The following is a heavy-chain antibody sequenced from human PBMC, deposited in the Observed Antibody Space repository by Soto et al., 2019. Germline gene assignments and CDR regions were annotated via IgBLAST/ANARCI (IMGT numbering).Heavy chain of an antibody. D-gene: IGHD2-2*01. CDR2: IVVGSGNT. J-gene: IGHJ6*03. CDR3: AAGPSVPSYYYYYYYMDV. Sequence: SVKVCCKASGFTFTSSAMQWVRQARGQRLEWIGWIVVGSGNTNYAQKFQERVTITRDMSTSTAYMELSSLRSEDTAVYYCAAGPSVPSYYYYYYYMDVWGKGTTVTVSS. V-gene: IGHV1-58*02. CDR1: GFTFTSSA.